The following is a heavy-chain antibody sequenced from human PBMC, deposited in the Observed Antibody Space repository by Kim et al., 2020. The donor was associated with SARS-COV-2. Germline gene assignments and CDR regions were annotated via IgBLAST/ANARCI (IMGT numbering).Heavy chain of an antibody. J-gene: IGHJ3*02. V-gene: IGHV3-33*05. CDR1: GFTFSSYG. CDR2: ISYDGSNK. D-gene: IGHD3-22*01. Sequence: GGSLRLSCAASGFTFSSYGMHWVRQAPGKGLEWVAVISYDGSNKYYADSVKGRFTISRDNSKNTLYLQMNSLRAEDTAVYYCARDDDSSGYSPLDFPNYAFDIWGQGTMVTVSS. CDR3: ARDDDSSGYSPLDFPNYAFDI.